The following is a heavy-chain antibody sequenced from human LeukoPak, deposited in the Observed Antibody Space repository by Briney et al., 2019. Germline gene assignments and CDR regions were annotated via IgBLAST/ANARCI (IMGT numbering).Heavy chain of an antibody. V-gene: IGHV3-7*03. CDR3: ARDLPSSGWVFDY. D-gene: IGHD6-19*01. CDR1: GFTFSSYW. Sequence: PGGSLRLSCAASGFTFSSYWMSWVRQAPGKGLEWVANIKQDGSEKYYVDSVKGRFTISRDNAKNSLYLQINSLRAEDTALYYCARDLPSSGWVFDYWGQGTLVTVFS. CDR2: IKQDGSEK. J-gene: IGHJ4*02.